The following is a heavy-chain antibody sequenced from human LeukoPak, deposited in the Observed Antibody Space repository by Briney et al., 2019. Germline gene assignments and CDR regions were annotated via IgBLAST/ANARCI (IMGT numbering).Heavy chain of an antibody. J-gene: IGHJ6*02. CDR1: GGTFSSYG. CDR2: ISAYNGST. CDR3: ARDVVRYFDSLLSDYYYGMDV. Sequence: ASVKVSCKASGGTFSSYGISWVRQAPGQGLEWMGWISAYNGSTNYAQKLQGRVTMTTDTSTSTAYMELRSLRSDDTAVYYCARDVVRYFDSLLSDYYYGMDVWGQGTTVTVSS. D-gene: IGHD3-9*01. V-gene: IGHV1-18*01.